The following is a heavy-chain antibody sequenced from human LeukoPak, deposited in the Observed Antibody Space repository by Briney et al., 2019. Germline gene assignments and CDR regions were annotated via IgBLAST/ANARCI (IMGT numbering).Heavy chain of an antibody. CDR2: INPNSGGT. Sequence: ASVKVSCKASGYTFTGYYMHWVRQAPGQGLEWMGWINPNSGGTNYAQKFQGRVTMTRDTSTSTVYMELSSLRSEDTAVYYCARDGGARRQQLVMGWFDPWGQGTLVTVSS. CDR1: GYTFTGYY. D-gene: IGHD6-13*01. CDR3: ARDGGARRQQLVMGWFDP. V-gene: IGHV1-2*02. J-gene: IGHJ5*02.